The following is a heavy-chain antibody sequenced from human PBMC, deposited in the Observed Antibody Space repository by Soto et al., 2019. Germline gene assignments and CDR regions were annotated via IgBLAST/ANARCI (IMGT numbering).Heavy chain of an antibody. CDR3: ARSAYCGGDCYPDNYYYYYGMDV. J-gene: IGHJ6*02. CDR2: ISAYNGNT. V-gene: IGHV1-18*01. Sequence: ASVKVSCKASGYTFTSYGISWVRQAPGQGLEWMGWISAYNGNTNYAQKLQGRVAMTTDTSTSTAYMELSRLRSDDTAVYYCARSAYCGGDCYPDNYYYYYGMDVWGQGTTVTVSS. CDR1: GYTFTSYG. D-gene: IGHD2-21*02.